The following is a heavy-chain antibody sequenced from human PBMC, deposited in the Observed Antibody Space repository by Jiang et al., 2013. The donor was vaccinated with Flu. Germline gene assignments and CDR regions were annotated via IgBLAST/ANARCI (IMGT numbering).Heavy chain of an antibody. D-gene: IGHD5-12*01. J-gene: IGHJ4*02. CDR1: GGSVNIGAFY. CDR2: IYSGGRV. V-gene: IGHV4-61*02. Sequence: GPGLVKPSQTLSLTCTVSGGSVNIGAFYWSWIRQTAGKGLEWVGRIYSGGRVNYNPSLTGRVTVSLDTSRNQFSLKLEYVTAADTAVYFCAKEDSGYHVSWGQGTLVTVSS. CDR3: AKEDSGYHVS.